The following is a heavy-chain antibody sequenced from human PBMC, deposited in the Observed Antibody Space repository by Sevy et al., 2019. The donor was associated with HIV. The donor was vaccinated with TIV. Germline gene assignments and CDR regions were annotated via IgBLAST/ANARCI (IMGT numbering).Heavy chain of an antibody. D-gene: IGHD3-3*01. CDR2: ISVGGKA. Sequence: GGSLRLSCAASGFNFSNYAMSWDRQGPGKGPEWVSAISVGGKAYYADSVKGRFTISRDNSRNTLYLQMNNLRVEDTAVYYCAKRGDRAFDYWGQGTLVTVSS. V-gene: IGHV3-23*01. J-gene: IGHJ4*02. CDR3: AKRGDRAFDY. CDR1: GFNFSNYA.